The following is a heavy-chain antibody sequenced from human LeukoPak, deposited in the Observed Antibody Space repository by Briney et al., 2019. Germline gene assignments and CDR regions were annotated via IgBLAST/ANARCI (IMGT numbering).Heavy chain of an antibody. D-gene: IGHD3-10*01. CDR3: ASHLDYYGSGSYEY. Sequence: SETLSLTCSVSDGSISGYYWSWIRQPPGKGLEWIGYIHSTGSTDYNPSLKSRVTMSVDTSKNQFSLKLGSVTAADTAVYYCASHLDYYGSGSYEYWGQGTLVTVSS. J-gene: IGHJ4*02. CDR1: DGSISGYY. CDR2: IHSTGST. V-gene: IGHV4-59*08.